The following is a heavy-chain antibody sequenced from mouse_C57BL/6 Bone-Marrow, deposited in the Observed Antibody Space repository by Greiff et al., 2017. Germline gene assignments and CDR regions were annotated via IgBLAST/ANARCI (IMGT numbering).Heavy chain of an antibody. Sequence: DVKLVESGGGLVQPGGSLKLSCAASGFTFSDYYMYWVRQTPEKRLEWVAYISNGGGSTYYPDTVKGRFTISRDNAKNTLYLQMSRLKSEDTAMYYCARHGVPYWYFDVWGTGTTVTVSS. J-gene: IGHJ1*03. D-gene: IGHD5-1*01. CDR3: ARHGVPYWYFDV. CDR1: GFTFSDYY. CDR2: ISNGGGST. V-gene: IGHV5-12*01.